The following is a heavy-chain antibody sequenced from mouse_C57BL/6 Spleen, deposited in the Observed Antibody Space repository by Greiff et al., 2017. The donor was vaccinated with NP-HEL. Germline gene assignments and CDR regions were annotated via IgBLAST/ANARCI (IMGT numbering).Heavy chain of an antibody. Sequence: EVQGVESGGGLVKPGGSLKLSCAASGFTFSSYAMSWVRQTPEKRLEWVATISDGGSYTYYPDNVKGRFTISRDNAKNNLYLQMSHLKSEDTAMYYCARGGDYGDYWGQGTTLTVSS. CDR2: ISDGGSYT. D-gene: IGHD2-4*01. J-gene: IGHJ2*01. CDR3: ARGGDYGDY. V-gene: IGHV5-4*01. CDR1: GFTFSSYA.